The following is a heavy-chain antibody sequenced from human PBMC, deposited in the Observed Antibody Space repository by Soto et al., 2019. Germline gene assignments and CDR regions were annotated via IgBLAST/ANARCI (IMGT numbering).Heavy chain of an antibody. J-gene: IGHJ4*02. CDR1: GGTFSSYT. V-gene: IGHV1-69*08. CDR3: AREVDYCELY. Sequence: QVQLVQSGAEVKKPGSSVKVSCKASGGTFSSYTISWVRQAPGQGLEWLGRIIPILGIANYALKFQGRVTITADKSTSTAYMELSSLRSEDTAVSYCAREVDYCELYWGQGTLVTVSS. D-gene: IGHD4-17*01. CDR2: IIPILGIA.